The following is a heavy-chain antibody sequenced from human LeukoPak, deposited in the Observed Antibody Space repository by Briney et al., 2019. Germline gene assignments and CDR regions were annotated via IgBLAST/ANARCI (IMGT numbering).Heavy chain of an antibody. CDR3: AKDIERGASTGAFDY. CDR2: ISGSGGST. J-gene: IGHJ4*02. Sequence: GGCLRLSCAASGFTFSSYAMSWVRQAPGKGLEWVSAISGSGGSTYYADSVKGRFTISRDNSKNTLYPQMNSLRAEDTAVYYCAKDIERGASTGAFDYWGQGTLVTVSS. D-gene: IGHD1-26*01. CDR1: GFTFSSYA. V-gene: IGHV3-23*01.